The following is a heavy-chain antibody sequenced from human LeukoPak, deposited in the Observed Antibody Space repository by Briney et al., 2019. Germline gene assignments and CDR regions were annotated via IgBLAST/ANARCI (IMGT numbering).Heavy chain of an antibody. Sequence: EGSLRLSCTASGFTFSTYAMSWVRQASGKGLEWVSAITDSGGNTYYAAPVKGRFTISRDNSKNTLYLQMNSLRAEDTAAYYCARAGHCTNGICYTADFDYWGQGTLVTVSS. CDR3: ARAGHCTNGICYTADFDY. D-gene: IGHD2-8*01. V-gene: IGHV3-23*01. J-gene: IGHJ4*02. CDR1: GFTFSTYA. CDR2: ITDSGGNT.